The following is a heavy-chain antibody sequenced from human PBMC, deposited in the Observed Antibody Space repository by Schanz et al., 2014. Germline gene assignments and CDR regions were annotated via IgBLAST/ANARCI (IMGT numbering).Heavy chain of an antibody. CDR2: ITYNGGTI. V-gene: IGHV3-48*01. D-gene: IGHD2-15*01. J-gene: IGHJ5*01. CDR1: GITFSSHS. CDR3: AKTPREYCNYDNCPNWFDS. Sequence: EVQLLESGGGLIQPGGSLRLSCAASGITFSSHSFNWVRQAPGKGLEWISYITYNGGTIYYADSVKGRFTISRDNSKNTLYLQMNSLRAEDTAVYYCAKTPREYCNYDNCPNWFDSWGQGTLXTASS.